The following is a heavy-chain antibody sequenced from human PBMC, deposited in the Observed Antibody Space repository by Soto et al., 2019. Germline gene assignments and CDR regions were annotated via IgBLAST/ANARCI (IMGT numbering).Heavy chain of an antibody. D-gene: IGHD2-21*01. J-gene: IGHJ4*02. CDR2: ISGSGGST. V-gene: IGHV3-23*01. Sequence: EVQLLGSGGDLVQPGGSLRLSCAASGFTFSNYAMSWVRQAPGKGLEWVSSISGSGGSTDYADSVKGRFTISTDNSKSTLFLQMNSLRAEDTAVYYCAKADCGHIHCYGLDYWGQGTLVTVAS. CDR3: AKADCGHIHCYGLDY. CDR1: GFTFSNYA.